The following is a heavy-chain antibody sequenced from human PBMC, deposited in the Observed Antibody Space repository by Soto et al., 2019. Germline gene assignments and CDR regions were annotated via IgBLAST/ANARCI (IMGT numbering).Heavy chain of an antibody. CDR1: GGSISSGDYY. Sequence: QVQLQESGPGLVKPSQTLSLTCTVSGGSISSGDYYWSWIRQPPGKGLEWIGYIYYIGSTYYNPSLKSRVTISADTSKNQFSLKVSSVTAADTAVYYCARASGNEGNPLFDYWGQGTLVTVSS. CDR2: IYYIGST. J-gene: IGHJ4*02. V-gene: IGHV4-30-4*01. D-gene: IGHD6-25*01. CDR3: ARASGNEGNPLFDY.